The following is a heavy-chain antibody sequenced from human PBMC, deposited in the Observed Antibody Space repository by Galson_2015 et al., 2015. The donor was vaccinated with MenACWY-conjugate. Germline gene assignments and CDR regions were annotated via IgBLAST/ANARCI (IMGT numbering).Heavy chain of an antibody. Sequence: SVKVSCKASGYTFTSYYMHWVRQAPGQGLEWMGIINPSGGSTSYAQKFQGRVTMTRDTSTSTVYMELSSLRSEDTAVYYCARDPKEIAVAGTLMYWGQGTLVTVSS. V-gene: IGHV1-46*01. D-gene: IGHD6-19*01. J-gene: IGHJ4*02. CDR3: ARDPKEIAVAGTLMY. CDR2: INPSGGST. CDR1: GYTFTSYY.